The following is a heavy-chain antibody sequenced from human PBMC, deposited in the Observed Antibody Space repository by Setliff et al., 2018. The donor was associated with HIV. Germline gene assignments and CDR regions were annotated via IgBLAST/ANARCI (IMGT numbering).Heavy chain of an antibody. CDR1: GGSFSGYY. D-gene: IGHD6-13*01. CDR3: ARGPFPAAGFSGLRGGRTYYYYGMGV. CDR2: INHSGST. J-gene: IGHJ6*02. Sequence: PSETLSLTCAVHGGSFSGYYWTWIRQPPGKGLEWIGEINHSGSTNYNPSLKSRVTISVDTSKNQFSLRLSSVTAADTAVYYCARGPFPAAGFSGLRGGRTYYYYGMGVWGQGTTVT. V-gene: IGHV4-34*01.